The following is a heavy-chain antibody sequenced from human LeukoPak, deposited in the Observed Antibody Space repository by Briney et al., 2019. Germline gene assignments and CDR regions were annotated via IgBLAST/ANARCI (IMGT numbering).Heavy chain of an antibody. Sequence: SETLSLTCTVSGGSISSYYWSWIRQPAGKGLEWIGRIYTSGSTNYNPSLKSRVTMSVDTSKNQFSLKLSFVTAADTAVYYCARLLVPAAPGLGYMDVWGKGTTVTVSS. CDR3: ARLLVPAAPGLGYMDV. CDR2: IYTSGST. J-gene: IGHJ6*03. D-gene: IGHD2-2*01. V-gene: IGHV4-4*07. CDR1: GGSISSYY.